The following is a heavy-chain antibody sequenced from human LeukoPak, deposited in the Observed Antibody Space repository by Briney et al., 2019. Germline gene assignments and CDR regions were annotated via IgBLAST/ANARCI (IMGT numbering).Heavy chain of an antibody. D-gene: IGHD2-15*01. CDR1: GGSFSGYY. CDR3: AREIVVVVAATPYYYYGMDV. V-gene: IGHV4-34*01. J-gene: IGHJ6*04. CDR2: INHSGST. Sequence: PSETLSLTCAVYGGSFSGYYWSWILQPPGKELEWIGEINHSGSTNYNPSLKSRVTISVDTSKNQFSLKLSSVTAADTAVYYCAREIVVVVAATPYYYYGMDVWGKGTTVTVSS.